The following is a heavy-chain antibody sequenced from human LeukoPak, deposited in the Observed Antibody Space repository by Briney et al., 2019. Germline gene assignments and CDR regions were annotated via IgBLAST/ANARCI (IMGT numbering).Heavy chain of an antibody. V-gene: IGHV3-33*01. Sequence: GGSLRLSCAASGFTFSSYGMHWVRQAPGKGLGWVAVIWYDGSNKYYVDSVKGRFTISRDNSKNTLYLQMNSLRAEDTAVYYCARDRVGGFDYWGQGTLVTVSS. CDR2: IWYDGSNK. J-gene: IGHJ4*02. D-gene: IGHD1-26*01. CDR1: GFTFSSYG. CDR3: ARDRVGGFDY.